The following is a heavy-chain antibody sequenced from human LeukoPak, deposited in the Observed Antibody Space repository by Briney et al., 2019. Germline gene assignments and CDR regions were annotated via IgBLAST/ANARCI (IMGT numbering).Heavy chain of an antibody. D-gene: IGHD1-1*01. CDR1: GYAFTAYH. CDR2: INSNSGAT. V-gene: IGHV1-2*02. Sequence: GASVKVSCKPSGYAFTAYHVHWVRRAPGQGLEWMGWINSNSGATNYAQKFQDRVTMTRDTSITTSYMQLTRMLPDDNTLYYYWTEERPGYGMDVWGQGTTVTVSS. J-gene: IGHJ6*02. CDR3: WTEERPGYGMDV.